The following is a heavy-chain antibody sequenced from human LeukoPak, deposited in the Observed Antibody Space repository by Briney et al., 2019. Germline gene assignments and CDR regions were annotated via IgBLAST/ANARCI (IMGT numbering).Heavy chain of an antibody. V-gene: IGHV1-46*01. CDR3: ARDGTIFGVDRYYYYGMDV. CDR1: GYTFTSYY. Sequence: ASVKVSCKASGYTFTSYYMHWVRQAPGQGLEWMGIINPSGGSTSYAQKFQGRVTMTKDTSTSTVYMELSSLRSEDTAVYYCARDGTIFGVDRYYYYGMDVWGQGTTVTVSS. D-gene: IGHD3-3*01. J-gene: IGHJ6*02. CDR2: INPSGGST.